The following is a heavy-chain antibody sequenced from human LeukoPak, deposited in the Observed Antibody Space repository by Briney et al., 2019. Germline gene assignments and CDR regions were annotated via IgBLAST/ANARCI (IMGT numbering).Heavy chain of an antibody. J-gene: IGHJ4*02. D-gene: IGHD3-10*01. Sequence: GGSLRLSCAASGFTFSSYAMSWVRQAPGKGLEWVSAISGSGGSTYYADSVKGRFTISRDNSKNTLYLQMNSLKTEDTAVYYCTTRRNPYYYGSGSYSYQFDYWGQGTLVTVS. V-gene: IGHV3-23*01. CDR1: GFTFSSYA. CDR3: TTRRNPYYYGSGSYSYQFDY. CDR2: ISGSGGST.